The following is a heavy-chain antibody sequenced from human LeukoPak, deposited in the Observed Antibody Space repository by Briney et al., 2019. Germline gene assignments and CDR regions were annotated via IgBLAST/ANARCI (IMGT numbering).Heavy chain of an antibody. Sequence: GGSLRLSCAASGFTFSDYNMGWMRQAPGKGLEWVSYTRNSDNNMFYADSVKGRFTISRNNAKYSVYLQMNSLRAEDTAVYYCARRIAGDGSHAFDIWGQGTMVTVSS. V-gene: IGHV3-11*01. CDR2: TRNSDNNM. J-gene: IGHJ3*02. D-gene: IGHD6-19*01. CDR1: GFTFSDYN. CDR3: ARRIAGDGSHAFDI.